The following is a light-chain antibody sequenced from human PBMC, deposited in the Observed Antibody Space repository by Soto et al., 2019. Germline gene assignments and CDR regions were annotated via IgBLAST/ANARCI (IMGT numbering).Light chain of an antibody. CDR1: QSVSSY. V-gene: IGKV3D-11*02. CDR2: DAS. CDR3: QQSSNWHPT. J-gene: IGKJ4*01. Sequence: EIVLTQSPATLSLSPGERATLSCRASQSVSSYLAWYQQKPGQAPRLLIYDASNRATGIPARFSGSGPGTDFTLTISSLEPEDFAVYYCQQSSNWHPTFGGGTKVEIK.